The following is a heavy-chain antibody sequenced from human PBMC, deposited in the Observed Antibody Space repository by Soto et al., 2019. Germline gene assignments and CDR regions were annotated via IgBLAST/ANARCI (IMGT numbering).Heavy chain of an antibody. CDR1: GFTFSSYG. J-gene: IGHJ6*04. V-gene: IGHV3-30*18. CDR2: ISYDGSNK. Sequence: QVQLVESGGGVVQPGRSLRLSCAASGFTFSSYGMHWVRQAPGKGLEWVAVISYDGSNKYYAESVKGRLTISRDNSKNTLYLQMNSLTAEDTAEYYCAKEKIAAGGQGGMGVWGKGTTVTVSS. D-gene: IGHD6-13*01. CDR3: AKEKIAAGGQGGMGV.